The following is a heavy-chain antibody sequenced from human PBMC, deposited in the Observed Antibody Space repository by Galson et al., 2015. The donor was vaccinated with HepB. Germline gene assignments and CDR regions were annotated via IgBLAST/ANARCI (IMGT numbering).Heavy chain of an antibody. D-gene: IGHD2-15*01. CDR2: ISGSGATT. CDR1: GFSFSNYG. CDR3: AKDPGGVLLRGVWFDP. Sequence: SLRLSCAASGFSFSNYGMTWVRQAPGKGLEWVSTISGSGATTYYADSVKGRYTVSRDNSKSTLFLLIDDLRGEDTAVYFCAKDPGGVLLRGVWFDPWGQGTLVIVSS. V-gene: IGHV3-23*01. J-gene: IGHJ5*02.